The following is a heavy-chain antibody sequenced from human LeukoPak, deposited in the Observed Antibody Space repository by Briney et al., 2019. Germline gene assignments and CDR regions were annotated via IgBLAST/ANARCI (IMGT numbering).Heavy chain of an antibody. CDR3: ARGGGGSSGYYPLDY. CDR1: GGSLSGYY. CDR2: INHSGSS. J-gene: IGHJ4*02. D-gene: IGHD3-22*01. V-gene: IGHV4-34*01. Sequence: SETLSLTCAVYGGSLSGYYWSWIRQPPGKGLEWIGEINHSGSSNYNPSLKSRVTISVDTSKNQFSLKLSSVTAADTAVYYCARGGGGSSGYYPLDYWGQGTLVTVSS.